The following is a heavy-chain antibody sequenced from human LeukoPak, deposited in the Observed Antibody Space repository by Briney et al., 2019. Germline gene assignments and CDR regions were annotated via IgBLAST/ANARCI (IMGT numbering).Heavy chain of an antibody. CDR1: GGTFSSYA. CDR3: AGQIAAAADHTPLDY. CDR2: IIPIFGTA. D-gene: IGHD6-13*01. J-gene: IGHJ4*02. V-gene: IGHV1-69*06. Sequence: SVKVSCKASGGTFSSYAISGVRQAPGQGLEGMGGIIPIFGTANYAQKFQGRVTITADKSTSTAYMELSSLRSEDTAVYYCAGQIAAAADHTPLDYWGQGTLVTVSS.